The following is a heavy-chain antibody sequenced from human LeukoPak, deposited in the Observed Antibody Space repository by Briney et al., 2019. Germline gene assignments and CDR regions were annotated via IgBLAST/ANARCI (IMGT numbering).Heavy chain of an antibody. CDR2: ISGSGGST. J-gene: IGHJ3*02. D-gene: IGHD3-16*01. Sequence: PGGSLRLSCAASGFTFSSYAMSWVRQAPGKGLEWVSAISGSGGSTYYPDSVKGRFTSSRDNAKNTLYLQMNGLRAEDTAVYYCAKDRGGSDGYRWDAFDIWGQGTMVTVSS. CDR3: AKDRGGSDGYRWDAFDI. V-gene: IGHV3-23*01. CDR1: GFTFSSYA.